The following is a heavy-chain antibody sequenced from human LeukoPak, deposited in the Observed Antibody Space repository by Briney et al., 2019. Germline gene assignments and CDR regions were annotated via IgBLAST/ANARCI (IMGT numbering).Heavy chain of an antibody. Sequence: SETLSLTCTVSGGSVSSAGYYWSWIRQPPGKGLEWMGYVYYTGSTNYNPSVKSRVTISVDTSKNQFSLRLNSVTAADTAVYYCARRGGRGSSYWFDPWGQGTLVTVSS. J-gene: IGHJ5*02. D-gene: IGHD1-26*01. CDR3: ARRGGRGSSYWFDP. CDR1: GGSVSSAGYY. V-gene: IGHV4-61*08. CDR2: VYYTGST.